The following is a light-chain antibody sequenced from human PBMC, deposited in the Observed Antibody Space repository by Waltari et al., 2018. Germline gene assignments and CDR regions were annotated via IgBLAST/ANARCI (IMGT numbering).Light chain of an antibody. J-gene: IGLJ3*02. V-gene: IGLV2-14*01. CDR1: SSDIGAYDY. CDR2: EVN. CDR3: SSYTNTNSLTV. Sequence: QSALTQPVSVSGSPGQSISIPCTGTSSDIGAYDYVSWYQQHPGKAPKLIIFEVNNRPSGISTRFSGSKSGNTSSLTISGLQADDEADYYCSSYTNTNSLTVFGGGTK.